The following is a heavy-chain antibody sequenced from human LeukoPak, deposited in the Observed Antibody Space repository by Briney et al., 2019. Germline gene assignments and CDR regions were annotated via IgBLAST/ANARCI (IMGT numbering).Heavy chain of an antibody. CDR2: IYPGDSDT. CDR1: GYSFTSYW. CDR3: ARLRYCSSTSCLNWSDP. D-gene: IGHD2-2*01. Sequence: GESLKISCKGSGYSFTSYWIGWVRQMPGKGLEWMGIIYPGDSDTRYSPSFQGQVTISADKSISTAYLQWSSLKASDTAMYYCARLRYCSSTSCLNWSDPWGQGTLVTVSS. J-gene: IGHJ5*02. V-gene: IGHV5-51*01.